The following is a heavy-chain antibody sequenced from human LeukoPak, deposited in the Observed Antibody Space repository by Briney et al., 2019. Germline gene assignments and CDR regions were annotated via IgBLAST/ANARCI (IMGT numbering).Heavy chain of an antibody. D-gene: IGHD3-16*01. CDR2: INPNGGGT. J-gene: IGHJ5*02. V-gene: IGHV1-2*02. CDR3: ARDRRLNWFDP. Sequence: AASVKVSCKASGYTFTDHYLHWLRQAPGQGLEYLGWINPNGGGTNFPQKFQGRVTMTRDTSITTAYMELSRLTSDDTAIYYCARDRRLNWFDPWGQGTLVTVSS. CDR1: GYTFTDHY.